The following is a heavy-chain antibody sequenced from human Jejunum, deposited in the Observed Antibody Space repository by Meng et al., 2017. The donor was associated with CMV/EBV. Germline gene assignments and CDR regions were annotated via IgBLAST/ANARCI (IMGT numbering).Heavy chain of an antibody. Sequence: TFRSYALTWVRQAPGKGLDWVSGISGTGGRTYYADSVKGRFTISRDNSKNTVYLQMNSLRAEDTAVYYCAREKFCTPACSSVFDHWGQGTLVTVSS. D-gene: IGHD2-8*01. CDR1: TFRSYA. J-gene: IGHJ4*02. V-gene: IGHV3-23*01. CDR3: AREKFCTPACSSVFDH. CDR2: ISGTGGRT.